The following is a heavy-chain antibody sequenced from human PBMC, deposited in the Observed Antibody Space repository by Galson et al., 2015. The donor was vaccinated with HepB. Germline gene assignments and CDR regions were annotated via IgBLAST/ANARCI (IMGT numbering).Heavy chain of an antibody. CDR1: GFTFSSYA. CDR3: AKDQSNSGWFDTLDL. CDR2: INGRGSST. D-gene: IGHD6-19*01. V-gene: IGHV3-23*01. Sequence: SLRLSCAASGFTFSSYAMNWVRQAPGKGLEWVSVINGRGSSTYYADSVKGRFTISRDNSNNTLYLQMNSLRAEDTALYYCAKDQSNSGWFDTLDLWGQGTLVTVSS. J-gene: IGHJ5*02.